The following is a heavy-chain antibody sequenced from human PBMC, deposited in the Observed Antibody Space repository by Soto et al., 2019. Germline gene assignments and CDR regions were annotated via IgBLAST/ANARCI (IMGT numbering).Heavy chain of an antibody. D-gene: IGHD2-2*01. CDR3: ARDGDCSSTSCYAAYYYYYYMDV. V-gene: IGHV3-21*01. Sequence: GGSLRLSCAASGFTFSSYSMNWVRQAPGKGLEWVSSISSSSSYIYYADSVKGRFTISRDNAKNSLYLQMNSLRAEDTAVYYCARDGDCSSTSCYAAYYYYYYMDVWGKGTTVTVSS. CDR2: ISSSSSYI. J-gene: IGHJ6*03. CDR1: GFTFSSYS.